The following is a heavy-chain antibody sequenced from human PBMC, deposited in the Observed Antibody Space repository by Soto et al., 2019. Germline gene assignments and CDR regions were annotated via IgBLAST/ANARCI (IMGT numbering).Heavy chain of an antibody. Sequence: QVQLVQSGAEVKKPGSSVKVSCKASGGTFSSYAISWVRQAPGQGLEWMGGIIPIFGTANYAQKFQGRVTSTADESTSTAYKELSSLRSEDTAVYYCARDKQGGAVAYLDDWGQGTLVTVSS. J-gene: IGHJ4*02. CDR1: GGTFSSYA. CDR3: ARDKQGGAVAYLDD. D-gene: IGHD6-19*01. V-gene: IGHV1-69*01. CDR2: IIPIFGTA.